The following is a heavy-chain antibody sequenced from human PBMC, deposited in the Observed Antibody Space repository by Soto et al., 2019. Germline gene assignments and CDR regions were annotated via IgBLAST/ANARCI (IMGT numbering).Heavy chain of an antibody. CDR3: AGTGGEAREDYYDGMDV. D-gene: IGHD3-16*01. Sequence: QVQLQESGPDLVKPSETLSLICTVSGGCISSYSWCWLRQPPGKGLEWLGYIYYSGRTNYNPSLKSRVNIPVATSKDQFSLRLSSVTAADTAVYYWAGTGGEAREDYYDGMDVWGQGTTVSASS. CDR2: IYYSGRT. CDR1: GGCISSYS. J-gene: IGHJ6*02. V-gene: IGHV4-59*01.